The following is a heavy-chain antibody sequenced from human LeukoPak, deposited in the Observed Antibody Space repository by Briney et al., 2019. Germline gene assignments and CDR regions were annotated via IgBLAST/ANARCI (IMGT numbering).Heavy chain of an antibody. CDR3: ATSESGRSWDWFAP. D-gene: IGHD3-10*01. CDR1: GGSFRTYP. V-gene: IGHV1-69*05. CDR2: LTQFFRRT. Sequence: GASVKVSCKASGGSFRTYPISWVRQAPGQGLEWMGGLTQFFRRTNYTQKFQGRLTITTDESSSAAYMELSDLRSDDTAVYYYATSESGRSWDWFAPWGQGTLVTVSS. J-gene: IGHJ5*02.